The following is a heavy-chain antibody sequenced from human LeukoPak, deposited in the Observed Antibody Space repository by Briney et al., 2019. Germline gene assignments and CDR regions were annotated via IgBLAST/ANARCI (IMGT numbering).Heavy chain of an antibody. Sequence: GRSLRLSCAASGFTFSSYGMHRVRQAPGKGLEWVAVIWYDGSNKYYADSVKGRFTISRDNSKNTLYLQMNSLRAEDTAVYYCAKSLIRLGYSIDYWGQGTLVTVSS. D-gene: IGHD2-15*01. J-gene: IGHJ4*02. V-gene: IGHV3-33*06. CDR3: AKSLIRLGYSIDY. CDR2: IWYDGSNK. CDR1: GFTFSSYG.